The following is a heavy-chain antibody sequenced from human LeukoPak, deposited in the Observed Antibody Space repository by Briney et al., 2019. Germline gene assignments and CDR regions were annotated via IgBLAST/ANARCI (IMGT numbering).Heavy chain of an antibody. V-gene: IGHV3-15*01. CDR3: TTLIAVPGVDY. D-gene: IGHD6-19*01. Sequence: NPGGSLRLSCAASGFIFSDAWMSWVRQAPGKGLEWVGRIKRKSDGGTIDYAAPVKGRFSISRDDSKNTLYLQMNSLKTEDTAIYYCTTLIAVPGVDYWGQGTLVTVSS. CDR2: IKRKSDGGTI. CDR1: GFIFSDAW. J-gene: IGHJ4*02.